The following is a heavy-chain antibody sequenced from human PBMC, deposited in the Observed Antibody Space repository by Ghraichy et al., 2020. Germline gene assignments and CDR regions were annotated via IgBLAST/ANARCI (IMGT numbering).Heavy chain of an antibody. CDR1: GFTFNNYA. Sequence: GGSLRLSCAASGFTFNNYAMSWVRQAPGEGLEWVSAISRGGSTYYADSVKGRFTISRDNSKNTLDLQMNSLRAEDTAVYCCAKRIAAGGHFDYWGQGILVTVSS. D-gene: IGHD6-13*01. V-gene: IGHV3-23*01. CDR3: AKRIAAGGHFDY. J-gene: IGHJ4*02. CDR2: ISRGGST.